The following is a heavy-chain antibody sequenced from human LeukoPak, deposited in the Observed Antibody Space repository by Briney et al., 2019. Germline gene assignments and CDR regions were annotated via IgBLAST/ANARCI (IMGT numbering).Heavy chain of an antibody. J-gene: IGHJ4*02. CDR2: IIPIFGTA. CDR3: ARDAGGSYPLDY. CDR1: GGTFSSYA. D-gene: IGHD1-26*01. V-gene: IGHV1-69*05. Sequence: SVKVSRKASGGTFSSYAISWVRQAPGQGLEWMGGIIPIFGTANYAQKFRGRVTITTDESTSTAYMELSSLRSEDTAVYYCARDAGGSYPLDYWGQGTLVTVSS.